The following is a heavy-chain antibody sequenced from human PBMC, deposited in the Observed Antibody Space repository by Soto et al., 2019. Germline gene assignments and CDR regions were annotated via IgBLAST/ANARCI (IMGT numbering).Heavy chain of an antibody. CDR3: VRDHLWAFDY. D-gene: IGHD3-16*01. CDR2: ISTTI. J-gene: IGHJ4*02. CDR1: GFTFSSFS. V-gene: IGHV3-48*01. Sequence: EVQLVESGGGLVQPGGSLRLSCAASGFTFSSFSFNWVRQAPGKGLEWLSYISTTIYYADSVKGRFTISRDNAKNSLYLQMSSLRAEDTAVYYCVRDHLWAFDYWGPGAQVTVSS.